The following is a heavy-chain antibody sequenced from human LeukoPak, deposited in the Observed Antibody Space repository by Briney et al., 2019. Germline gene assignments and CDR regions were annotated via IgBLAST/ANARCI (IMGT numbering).Heavy chain of an antibody. CDR2: ISYDGSNK. J-gene: IGHJ4*02. CDR3: AKEKVVAAHVFDY. CDR1: GFTFSSYG. D-gene: IGHD2-15*01. Sequence: PGRSLRLSCAASGFTFSSYGMHWVRQAPGKGLEWVAVISYDGSNKYYADSVKGRFTISRDNSKNTLYLQMNSLRAEGTAVYYCAKEKVVAAHVFDYWGQGTLVTVSS. V-gene: IGHV3-30*18.